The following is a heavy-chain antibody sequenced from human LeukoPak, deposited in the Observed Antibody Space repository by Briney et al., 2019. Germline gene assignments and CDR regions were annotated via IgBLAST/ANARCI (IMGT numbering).Heavy chain of an antibody. J-gene: IGHJ4*02. CDR2: IYYSGST. V-gene: IGHV4-30-4*08. CDR3: ARAPNTYYDFWSGYYTGTTYLDY. Sequence: LRLSCAASGFTFSSYEMNWVRQPPGKGLEWIGYIYYSGSTYYNPSLKSRVTISVDTSKNQFSLKLSSVTAADTAVYYCARAPNTYYDFWSGYYTGTTYLDYWGQGTLVTVSS. D-gene: IGHD3-3*01. CDR1: GFTFSSYEMN.